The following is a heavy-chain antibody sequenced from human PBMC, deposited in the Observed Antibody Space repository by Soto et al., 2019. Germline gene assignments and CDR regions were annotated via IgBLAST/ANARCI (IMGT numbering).Heavy chain of an antibody. CDR3: ARQCIHSSGLTVFDY. J-gene: IGHJ4*02. V-gene: IGHV6-1*01. CDR2: TYFRSRWST. CDR1: GDTVSSKIVT. Sequence: TQTLSLTCSISGDTVSSKIVTWNWLRQSPSRGLEWLGRTYFRSRWSTDYAPSMEGRMAINPDTSSNQFTLQVTYVTPEDTAVYYCARQCIHSSGLTVFDYWGPGALVTISS. D-gene: IGHD6-25*01.